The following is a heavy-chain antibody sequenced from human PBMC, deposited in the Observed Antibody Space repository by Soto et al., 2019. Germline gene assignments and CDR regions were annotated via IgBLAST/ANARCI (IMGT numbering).Heavy chain of an antibody. V-gene: IGHV3-66*01. CDR2: IYSDGST. CDR3: ARDLGSSASVSYPDF. J-gene: IGHJ4*02. Sequence: PGGSLRLSCAASGFTVSSNYMSWVRQAPGEGLEWVSFIYSDGSTYYADSVKGRFTISRDNSKNTVYLQMNSLREEDTAVYFCARDLGSSASVSYPDFWGQGTLVTVSS. CDR1: GFTVSSNY. D-gene: IGHD3-10*01.